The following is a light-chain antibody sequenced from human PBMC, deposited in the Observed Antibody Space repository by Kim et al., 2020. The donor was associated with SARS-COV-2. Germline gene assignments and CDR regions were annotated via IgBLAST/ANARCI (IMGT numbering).Light chain of an antibody. CDR2: EVS. Sequence: GQSITISCTGTSSDVGDYNLVSWYQQHPGKAPKFMIYEVSKRPSGVSNRFSGSKSGNTASLTISGLQAEDEADYYCCSYAGSSTVIFGGGTQLTVL. CDR3: CSYAGSSTVI. V-gene: IGLV2-23*02. CDR1: SSDVGDYNL. J-gene: IGLJ2*01.